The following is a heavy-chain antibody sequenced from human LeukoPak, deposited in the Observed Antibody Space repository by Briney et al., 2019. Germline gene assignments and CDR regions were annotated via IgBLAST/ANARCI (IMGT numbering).Heavy chain of an antibody. CDR2: INSDASST. CDR3: ARWRSLTGYSPAY. V-gene: IGHV3-74*01. D-gene: IGHD3-9*01. Sequence: GGSLRLSCAASGFTFSSYWMHWVRQAPGKGLVWVSCINSDASSTSYADSVKGRFTISRDNAKNTLYLQMSSLRAEDTAVYYCARWRSLTGYSPAYWGQGTLVTVSS. CDR1: GFTFSSYW. J-gene: IGHJ4*02.